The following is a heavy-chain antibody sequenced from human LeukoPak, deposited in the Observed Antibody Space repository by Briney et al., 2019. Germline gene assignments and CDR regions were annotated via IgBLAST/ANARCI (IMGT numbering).Heavy chain of an antibody. Sequence: NPGGSLRLSCAASGFTFSSYSMNWVRQAPGKGLEWVSSISSSSSYIYYADSVKGRFTISRDNAKNSLYLQMNSLRAEDTAVYYCARAVGAIRWGDAFDIWGQGTMVTVSS. CDR2: ISSSSSYI. CDR3: ARAVGAIRWGDAFDI. D-gene: IGHD1-26*01. CDR1: GFTFSSYS. J-gene: IGHJ3*02. V-gene: IGHV3-21*01.